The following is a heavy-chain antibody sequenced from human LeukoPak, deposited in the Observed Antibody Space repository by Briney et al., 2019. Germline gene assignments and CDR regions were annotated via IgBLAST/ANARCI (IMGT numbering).Heavy chain of an antibody. J-gene: IGHJ4*02. Sequence: GSLRLSCAASGFTFTSYSMNWIRQPPGKGLEWIGSIYYSGSTYYNPSLKSRVTISVDTSKNQFSLKLSSVTAADTAVYYCASQTGTPDYWGQGTLVTVSS. D-gene: IGHD1-1*01. CDR3: ASQTGTPDY. CDR1: GFTFTSYS. CDR2: IYYSGST. V-gene: IGHV4-39*01.